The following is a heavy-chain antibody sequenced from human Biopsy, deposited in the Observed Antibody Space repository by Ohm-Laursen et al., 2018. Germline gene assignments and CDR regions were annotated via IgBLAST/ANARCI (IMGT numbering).Heavy chain of an antibody. CDR3: ARGSNDSGGLYFPR. D-gene: IGHD4-23*01. CDR1: GGSFTGHY. J-gene: IGHJ4*02. CDR2: ISCTGYT. V-gene: IGHV4-59*11. Sequence: SETLSLTWPVSGGSFTGHYWSWIRQPPGKGLEWIGHISCTGYTSYNASLKSRVTISVDTSRNHFSLRLSSLTAADTAVYYCARGSNDSGGLYFPRWGQGTLLTVSS.